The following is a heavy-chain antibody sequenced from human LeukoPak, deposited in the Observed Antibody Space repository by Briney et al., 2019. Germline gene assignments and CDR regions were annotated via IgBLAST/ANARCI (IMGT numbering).Heavy chain of an antibody. CDR2: LNLDGSDK. J-gene: IGHJ4*02. CDR3: AKGKRYPDY. D-gene: IGHD1-1*01. Sequence: QPGGSLRLSCVVSGFTFSESWMSWVRQAPGKGLGWVASLNLDGSDKYYVDSVKGRFTISRDNAKNSLYLQMDSLRVGDTAVYYCAKGKRYPDYWGQGTLVTVSS. CDR1: GFTFSESW. V-gene: IGHV3-7*03.